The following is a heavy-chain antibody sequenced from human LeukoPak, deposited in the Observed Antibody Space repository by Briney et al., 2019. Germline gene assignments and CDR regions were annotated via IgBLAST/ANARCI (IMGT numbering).Heavy chain of an antibody. Sequence: SETLSLTCTVSGVSISSYYWSWIRQPPGKGLEWIGYIYYSGSTNYNPSLKSRVTISVDTSKNQFSLKLSSVTAADTAVYYCARVSGQDVVVPAATPHFDYWGQGTLVTVSS. J-gene: IGHJ4*02. CDR1: GVSISSYY. CDR2: IYYSGST. D-gene: IGHD2-2*01. V-gene: IGHV4-59*01. CDR3: ARVSGQDVVVPAATPHFDY.